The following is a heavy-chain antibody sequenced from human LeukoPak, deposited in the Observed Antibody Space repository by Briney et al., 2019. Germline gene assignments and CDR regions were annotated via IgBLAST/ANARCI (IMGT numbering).Heavy chain of an antibody. Sequence: GGSLRLSCGASGFTFTNYAMSWVRQAPGKGLEWVSVIRYDGSSKYYADSVKGRFTISRDNSKNTLYLQMNSLRAEDTAVYYCAREDRAVAGTFDYWGQGTLVTVSS. D-gene: IGHD6-19*01. J-gene: IGHJ4*02. CDR3: AREDRAVAGTFDY. CDR1: GFTFTNYA. V-gene: IGHV3-33*08. CDR2: IRYDGSSK.